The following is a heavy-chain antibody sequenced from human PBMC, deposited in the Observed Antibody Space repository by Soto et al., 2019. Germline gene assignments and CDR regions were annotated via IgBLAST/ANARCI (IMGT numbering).Heavy chain of an antibody. D-gene: IGHD1-26*01. V-gene: IGHV3-21*01. CDR3: ASWGGSSPRYYGMDV. Sequence: EVQLVESGGGLVKPGGSLRLSCAASGFTFSSYSMNWVRQAPGKGLEWVSSISSSSSYIYYADSVKGRFTISRDNAKNSLYLQMNSLRAEDTAVYYCASWGGSSPRYYGMDVWGQGTTVTVSS. J-gene: IGHJ6*02. CDR2: ISSSSSYI. CDR1: GFTFSSYS.